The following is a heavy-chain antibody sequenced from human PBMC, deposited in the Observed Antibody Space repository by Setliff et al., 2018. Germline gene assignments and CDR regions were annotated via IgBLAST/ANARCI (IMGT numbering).Heavy chain of an antibody. V-gene: IGHV5-51*01. CDR1: GYVFTNYW. Sequence: LKISCKGSGYVFTNYWIGWVRQMPGKGLEWMGVIYPGDSDTRYSPSFQGQVTISADKSLSTAYLQWSSLKASDSGKYYCARRGYGGYIYGSFDSWGQGTLVTVSS. J-gene: IGHJ5*01. CDR3: ARRGYGGYIYGSFDS. CDR2: IYPGDSDT. D-gene: IGHD5-18*01.